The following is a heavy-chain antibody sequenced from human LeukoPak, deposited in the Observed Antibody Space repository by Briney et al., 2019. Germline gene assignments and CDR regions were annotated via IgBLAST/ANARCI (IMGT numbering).Heavy chain of an antibody. J-gene: IGHJ4*02. V-gene: IGHV3-21*01. CDR3: ARDRLPGGTTYN. D-gene: IGHD1-1*01. CDR2: ISSSSSYI. CDR1: GFTFSSYS. Sequence: GGSLRLSCAASGFTFSSYSMNWVRQAPGKGLEWVSSISSSSSYIYYADSVKGRFTISRDNAKNSLYLQMNSLRAEDTAVYYCARDRLPGGTTYNWGQGTLVTVSS.